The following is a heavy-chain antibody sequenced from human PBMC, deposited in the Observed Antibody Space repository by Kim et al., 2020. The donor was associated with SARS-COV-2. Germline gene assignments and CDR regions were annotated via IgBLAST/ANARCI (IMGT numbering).Heavy chain of an antibody. CDR2: ISYDGSDQ. CDR3: AKARRLISANSHLYAMDV. V-gene: IGHV3-30*18. Sequence: GGSLRLSCAASGFSFSNYGMHWVRQAPGKGLEWVAVISYDGSDQYYVDSVRGRFTISRDNSKNTLYLQMNSLRADDTAIYYCAKARRLISANSHLYAMDVWGQGTTITVS. CDR1: GFSFSNYG. D-gene: IGHD1-26*01. J-gene: IGHJ6*02.